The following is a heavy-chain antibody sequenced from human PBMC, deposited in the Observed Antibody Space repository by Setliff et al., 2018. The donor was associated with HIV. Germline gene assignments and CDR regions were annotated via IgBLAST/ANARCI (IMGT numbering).Heavy chain of an antibody. CDR1: GFTFSSYV. D-gene: IGHD5-12*01. CDR3: AKVGREYSGYDFTFDY. J-gene: IGHJ4*02. Sequence: PGGSLRLSCAASGFTFSSYVMHWVRQAPGKGLEWVAAIWHDGNNKNYADSVKGRFTISRDNSKNNLYLQMNSLSPEDTAVYYCAKVGREYSGYDFTFDYWGQGTLVTVSS. CDR2: IWHDGNNK. V-gene: IGHV3-33*03.